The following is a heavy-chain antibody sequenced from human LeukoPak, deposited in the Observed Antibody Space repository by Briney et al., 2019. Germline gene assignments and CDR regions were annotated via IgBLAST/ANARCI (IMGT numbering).Heavy chain of an antibody. CDR3: ARVGRHGTVAVTGVLP. V-gene: IGHV4-39*07. Sequence: KPSETLSLTCTASGGSISTTSYYWGWIRQPPGKGLEWIGSIYYSGTTYYNPSLKSRVTISVDTSKNHFSLKLNSVTAADTAVYYCARVGRHGTVAVTGVLPWGQGTLVTVSS. J-gene: IGHJ5*02. CDR1: GGSISTTSYY. CDR2: IYYSGTT. D-gene: IGHD6-19*01.